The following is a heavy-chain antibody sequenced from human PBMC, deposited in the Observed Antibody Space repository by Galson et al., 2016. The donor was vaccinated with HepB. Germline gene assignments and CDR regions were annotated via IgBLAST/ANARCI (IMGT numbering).Heavy chain of an antibody. V-gene: IGHV3-23*01. CDR2: IDSSGHST. CDR1: EFTFSSYA. J-gene: IGHJ6*02. CDR3: AKAATPVFYYHGMDV. Sequence: SLRLSCAASEFTFSSYAMSWVRQAPGKGLEWVSAIDSSGHSTYYTDSVTGRFTISRDNSKNTLYLQMNSLRYEDTAVYYCAKAATPVFYYHGMDVGGQGTTATVSS.